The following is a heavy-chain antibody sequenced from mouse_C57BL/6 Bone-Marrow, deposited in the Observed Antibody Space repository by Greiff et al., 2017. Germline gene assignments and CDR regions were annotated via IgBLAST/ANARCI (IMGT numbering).Heavy chain of an antibody. Sequence: QVQLQQPGAELVRPGTSVKLSCKASGYTFTSYWMHWVKQRPGQGLEWIGVIDPSDSYTNYNQKFQGKATLTVDTSSSTAYMQLSSLTSEDSAVYYCARGTVAPSYAMDYWGQGPSVAVAS. D-gene: IGHD1-1*01. V-gene: IGHV1-59*01. J-gene: IGHJ4*01. CDR3: ARGTVAPSYAMDY. CDR2: IDPSDSYT. CDR1: GYTFTSYW.